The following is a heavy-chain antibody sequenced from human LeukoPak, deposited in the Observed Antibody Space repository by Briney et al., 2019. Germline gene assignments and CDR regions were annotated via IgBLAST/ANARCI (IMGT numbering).Heavy chain of an antibody. Sequence: GGSLRLSCAASGFTFSSYAMSWVRQAPGKGLEWVSAISGSGGSTYYADSVKGRFTISRDNSKNTLYLQMNSLRAEDTAVYYCAKERPEYQLPSTSYFQHWGQGTLVTVSS. J-gene: IGHJ1*01. CDR3: AKERPEYQLPSTSYFQH. V-gene: IGHV3-23*01. D-gene: IGHD2-2*01. CDR1: GFTFSSYA. CDR2: ISGSGGST.